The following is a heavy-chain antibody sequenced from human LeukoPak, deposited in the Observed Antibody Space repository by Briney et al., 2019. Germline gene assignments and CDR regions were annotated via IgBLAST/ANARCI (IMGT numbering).Heavy chain of an antibody. CDR1: VLTFSSYS. Sequence: PGGSLRLSCAASVLTFSSYSMNWVRQAPGKGLEWVSSISSSSSYMYYADSVKGRFTISRDNAKNSLYLQMNSLRAEDTAVYYCARDSSRSTYNWFDPWGQGTLVTVSS. CDR3: ARDSSRSTYNWFDP. CDR2: ISSSSSYM. J-gene: IGHJ5*02. V-gene: IGHV3-21*01.